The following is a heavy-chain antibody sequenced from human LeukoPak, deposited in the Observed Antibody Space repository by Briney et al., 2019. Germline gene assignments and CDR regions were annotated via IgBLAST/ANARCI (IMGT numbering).Heavy chain of an antibody. CDR3: AREDY. Sequence: PGGSLRLSCAASGITFSGYYMNWVRQAPGKGLEWVAVISYDGSNKYYADSVKGRFTISRDNSKNTLYLQMNSLRAEDTAVYYCAREDYWGQGTLVTVSS. CDR2: ISYDGSNK. V-gene: IGHV3-30-3*01. CDR1: GITFSGYY. J-gene: IGHJ4*02.